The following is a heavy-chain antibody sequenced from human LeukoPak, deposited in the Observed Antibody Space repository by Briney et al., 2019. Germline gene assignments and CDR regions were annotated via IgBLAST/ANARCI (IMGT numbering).Heavy chain of an antibody. CDR3: AKPAISSRGWYYDY. D-gene: IGHD6-19*01. CDR1: GFTFSSYE. CDR2: ISSSGSTI. Sequence: PGGSLRLSCAASGFTFSSYEMNWVRQAPGKGLEWVSYISSSGSTIYYADSVKGRFTISRDNAKNSLYLQMNSLRAEDTAVYYCAKPAISSRGWYYDYWGQGTLVTVSS. V-gene: IGHV3-48*03. J-gene: IGHJ4*02.